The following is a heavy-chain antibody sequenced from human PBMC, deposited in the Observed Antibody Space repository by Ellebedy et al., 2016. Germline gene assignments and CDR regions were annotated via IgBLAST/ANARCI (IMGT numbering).Heavy chain of an antibody. CDR1: ADSTSSSNFH. CDR3: ATDRDRRWFYF. V-gene: IGHV4-39*07. J-gene: IGHJ5*01. Sequence: SETLSLXXSVSADSTSSSNFHCGSVPQPPGKGLKWIGIMSSSGSTYYNPSLKSRVTMSVDTSQFSLKLTSVTAADTAVYYCATDRDRRWFYFWGQGTLVTVSS. CDR2: MSSSGST.